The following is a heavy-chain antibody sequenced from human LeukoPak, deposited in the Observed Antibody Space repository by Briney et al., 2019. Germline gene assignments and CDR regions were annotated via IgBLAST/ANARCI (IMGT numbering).Heavy chain of an antibody. CDR3: AKAGRANGDYFDY. V-gene: IGHV3-23*01. D-gene: IGHD2-8*01. J-gene: IGHJ4*02. Sequence: GGSLRLSCAASGSTFSSYAMSWVRQAPGKGLEWVSAISGSGGSTYYADSVKGRFTISRDNSKNTLYLQMNSLRAEDTAVYYCAKAGRANGDYFDYWGQGTLVTVSS. CDR1: GSTFSSYA. CDR2: ISGSGGST.